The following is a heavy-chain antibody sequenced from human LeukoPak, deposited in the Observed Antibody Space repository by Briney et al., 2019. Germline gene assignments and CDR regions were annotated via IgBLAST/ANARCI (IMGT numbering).Heavy chain of an antibody. CDR3: ARARYCSSTSCYPGDI. CDR1: GFTFSSYA. J-gene: IGHJ3*02. Sequence: GSLRLPCAASGFTFSSYAMSWVRQAPGKGLEWVSAISGSGGSTYYADSVKGRFTISRDNSKNTLYLQMNSLRAEDTAVYYCARARYCSSTSCYPGDIWGQGTMVTVSS. D-gene: IGHD2-2*01. CDR2: ISGSGGST. V-gene: IGHV3-23*01.